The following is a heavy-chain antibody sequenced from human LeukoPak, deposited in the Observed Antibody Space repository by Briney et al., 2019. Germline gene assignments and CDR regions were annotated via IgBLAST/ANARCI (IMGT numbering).Heavy chain of an antibody. V-gene: IGHV3-30*03. CDR3: AREIGEIAARAFDY. J-gene: IGHJ4*02. Sequence: QSGTSLRLSCAASGFTFTSYGMHWVRQSPGKGLEWVALITYDGYYKYYSDSVKGRFTISRDTSKNTLYLQMNSLRAEDTAVYYCAREIGEIAARAFDYWGQGTLVTVSS. CDR1: GFTFTSYG. CDR2: ITYDGYYK. D-gene: IGHD6-6*01.